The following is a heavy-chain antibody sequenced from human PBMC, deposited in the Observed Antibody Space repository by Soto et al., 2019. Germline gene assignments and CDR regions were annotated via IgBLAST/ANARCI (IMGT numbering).Heavy chain of an antibody. CDR3: ASSSFLRSGNLFHGLDV. V-gene: IGHV4-34*01. D-gene: IGHD3-10*01. J-gene: IGHJ6*02. CDR1: GGSVSGYY. CDR2: VKHGGTS. Sequence: QVQLQQWGAGLLKPSETLSLTCAVHGGSVSGYYWDWIRQPPGKGLEWIGEVKHGGTSNYNPSLKSGAIISVDATKNQCSSTLTSVTAEDTALYSGASSSFLRSGNLFHGLDVWGQVTTVTVSS.